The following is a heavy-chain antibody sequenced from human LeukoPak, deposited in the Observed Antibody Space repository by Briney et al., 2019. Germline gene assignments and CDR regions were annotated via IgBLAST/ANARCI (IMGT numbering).Heavy chain of an antibody. D-gene: IGHD6-13*01. CDR2: IIPVLGIA. CDR3: AIFTAAGGPKVGFDP. V-gene: IGHV1-69*04. CDR1: GGTFSSYA. J-gene: IGHJ5*02. Sequence: SVKVSCKASGGTFSSYAISWVRQAPGQGLEWMGRIIPVLGIANYAQKFQGRVTITADKSTSTAYMELSSLRSEDTAVYYCAIFTAAGGPKVGFDPWGQGTLVTVSS.